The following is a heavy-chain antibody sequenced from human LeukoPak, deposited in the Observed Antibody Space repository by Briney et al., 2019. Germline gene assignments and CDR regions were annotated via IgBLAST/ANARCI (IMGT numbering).Heavy chain of an antibody. D-gene: IGHD5-12*01. CDR1: GGSFSGHY. CDR2: INHSGST. J-gene: IGHJ6*04. V-gene: IGHV4-34*01. CDR3: ARTGAYSGNKSGMDV. Sequence: SETLSLTCAVYGGSFSGHYWSWIRQPPGKGLEWIGEINHSGSTNYNPSLKSRVTISVDTSKNQFSLKLSSVTAADTAVYYCARTGAYSGNKSGMDVWGKGTTVTVSS.